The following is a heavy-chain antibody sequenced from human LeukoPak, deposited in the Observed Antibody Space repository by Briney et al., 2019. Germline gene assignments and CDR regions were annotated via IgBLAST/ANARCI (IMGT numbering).Heavy chain of an antibody. CDR2: FDSSGSYT. CDR1: GYSFTSYW. J-gene: IGHJ6*04. Sequence: GESLRISCKGSGYSFTSYWISWVRQMPGKGLGWMGRFDSSGSYTNYRPPFQGHVTIPADKSIRTAYLQWSSLKASDAAMYYCARFRGEYGSGSYLTYYYYGMDVWGKGTTVTVSS. V-gene: IGHV5-10-1*01. CDR3: ARFRGEYGSGSYLTYYYYGMDV. D-gene: IGHD3-10*01.